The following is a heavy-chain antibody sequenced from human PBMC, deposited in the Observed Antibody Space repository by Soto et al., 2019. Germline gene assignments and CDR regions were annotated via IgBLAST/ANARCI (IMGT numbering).Heavy chain of an antibody. J-gene: IGHJ4*02. CDR2: IRNRANSYTT. V-gene: IGHV3-72*01. D-gene: IGHD2-15*01. CDR1: GFTFSDHY. CDR3: TRRFCTGGTCYAGNY. Sequence: EVQLVESGGGLVQPGGSLRLSCAASGFTFSDHYMDWVRQAPGKGLEWVGRIRNRANSYTTEYAASVKGRFTISRDDSKNSLSLQMNSLKTEDTAVYHCTRRFCTGGTCYAGNYWGQGILVTVSS.